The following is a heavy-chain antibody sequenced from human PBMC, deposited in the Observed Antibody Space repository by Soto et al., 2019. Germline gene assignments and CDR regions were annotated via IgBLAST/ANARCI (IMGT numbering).Heavy chain of an antibody. V-gene: IGHV5-10-1*01. CDR1: GYSFISYC. J-gene: IGHJ4*02. D-gene: IGHD6-6*01. Sequence: PGESLKISCKGSGYSFISYCISWMSQMPGKGLEWMGRIDPSDSYTNYSPSFQGHVTISADKSISTAYLQWSSLKASDTAMYYCARHEGSSSAAIDYWGQGTLVTVSS. CDR3: ARHEGSSSAAIDY. CDR2: IDPSDSYT.